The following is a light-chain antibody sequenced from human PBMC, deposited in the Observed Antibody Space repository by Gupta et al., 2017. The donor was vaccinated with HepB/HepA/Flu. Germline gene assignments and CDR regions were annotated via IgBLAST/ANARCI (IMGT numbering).Light chain of an antibody. CDR2: DVS. Sequence: QSALTQPASVSASPGQSITLSCTGTSSDVGAYNHVSWYQQHPGKVPKLVIFDVSKRPSGVSNRFSGSKSGNTASLTISGLQTEDEADYYCSSFTTSNTMLFGGGTKLTVL. CDR3: SSFTTSNTML. J-gene: IGLJ2*01. CDR1: SSDVGAYNH. V-gene: IGLV2-14*03.